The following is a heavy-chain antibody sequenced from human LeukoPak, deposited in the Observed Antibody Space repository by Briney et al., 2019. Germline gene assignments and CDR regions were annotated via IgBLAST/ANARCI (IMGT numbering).Heavy chain of an antibody. CDR1: GFTFRNDW. Sequence: GGSLRLSCAASGFTFRNDWMHWVRQAPGKGLVLVSRINSDGSSRNYEDSVKGRFTISIDNAKNTLSLQMNSLSAEDTAVYYCASASSHRIAAGDDYWGQGTLVTVSS. V-gene: IGHV3-74*01. CDR2: INSDGSSR. CDR3: ASASSHRIAAGDDY. D-gene: IGHD6-13*01. J-gene: IGHJ4*02.